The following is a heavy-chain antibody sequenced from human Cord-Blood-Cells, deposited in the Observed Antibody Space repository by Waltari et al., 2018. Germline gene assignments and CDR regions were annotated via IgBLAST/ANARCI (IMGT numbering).Heavy chain of an antibody. CDR2: IYHGGGT. CDR3: ARGGNSIVVVPAAMWFDP. V-gene: IGHV4-38-2*01. CDR1: GYSISSGYY. J-gene: IGHJ5*02. Sequence: QVQLQESGPGLVKPSETLSLTCAVSGYSISSGYYWGWIRQPPGKGLEWIGRIYHGGGTYSNPSLKIRVTISVDTSRNQCSLKLSSVTAADTAVYYCARGGNSIVVVPAAMWFDPWGQGTLVTVSS. D-gene: IGHD2-2*01.